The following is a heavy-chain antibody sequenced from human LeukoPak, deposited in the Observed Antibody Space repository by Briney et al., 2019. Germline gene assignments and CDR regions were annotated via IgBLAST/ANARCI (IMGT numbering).Heavy chain of an antibody. V-gene: IGHV4-59*01. CDR3: ARGGGISHYYYMDV. Sequence: SETLSLTCTVSGGSITSYYWSWIRQPPGKGLECIGYIYYSGSTNYNPSLKSRVTISVDTSKNQFSLRLNSVTAADTAVYYCARGGGISHYYYMDVWGKGTTVTISS. CDR2: IYYSGST. D-gene: IGHD6-13*01. CDR1: GGSITSYY. J-gene: IGHJ6*03.